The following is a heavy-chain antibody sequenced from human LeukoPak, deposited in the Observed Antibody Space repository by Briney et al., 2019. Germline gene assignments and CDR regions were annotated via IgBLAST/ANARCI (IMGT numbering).Heavy chain of an antibody. D-gene: IGHD2-2*01. CDR2: LSGSGADT. V-gene: IGHV3-23*01. CDR1: GFTFSSYW. CDR3: AKDPYGTRYFDY. Sequence: PGGSLRLSCAASGFTFSSYWMSWVRQAQGKGLEWVSSLSGSGADTYYADSVKGRFTISRDNAKNTAYLQMNSLRAEDTAVYYCAKDPYGTRYFDYWGQGTLVTAS. J-gene: IGHJ4*02.